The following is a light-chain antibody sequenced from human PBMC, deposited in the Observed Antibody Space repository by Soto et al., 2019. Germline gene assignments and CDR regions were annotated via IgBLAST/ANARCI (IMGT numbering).Light chain of an antibody. J-gene: IGLJ2*01. CDR1: SNDIGTYNY. V-gene: IGLV2-14*03. CDR2: DVT. CDR3: SSCTSSTTHVT. Sequence: QSALTQPASVSGSPGQSIIISCTGTSNDIGTYNYVSWYQQHPGKAPKLMIYDVTARPSGVSNRFSGSKSGNTASLTISGLQPDDEADYYCSSCTSSTTHVTFGGGTKLTVL.